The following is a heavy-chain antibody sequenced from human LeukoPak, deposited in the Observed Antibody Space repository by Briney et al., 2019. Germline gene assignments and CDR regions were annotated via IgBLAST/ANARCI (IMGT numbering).Heavy chain of an antibody. V-gene: IGHV3-30-3*01. CDR1: GFTFSSYA. J-gene: IGHJ6*02. CDR3: ARVGRYFDWLLLGYGMDV. D-gene: IGHD3-9*01. CDR2: ISYDGSNK. Sequence: GGSLRLSCAASGFTFSSYAMHWVRQAPGKGLEWVAVISYDGSNKYYADSVKGRFTISRDNSKNTLYLQMNSLRAEDTAVYYCARVGRYFDWLLLGYGMDVWGQGTTVTVSS.